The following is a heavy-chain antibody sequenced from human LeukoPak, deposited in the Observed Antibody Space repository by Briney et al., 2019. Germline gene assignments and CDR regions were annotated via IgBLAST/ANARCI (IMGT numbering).Heavy chain of an antibody. CDR1: GGSISSYY. CDR2: IYTSGST. V-gene: IGHV4-4*07. CDR3: ARGNAYYDSSGYYGTNWFDP. D-gene: IGHD3-22*01. Sequence: KTSETLSLTCTVSGGSISSYYWSWIRQPAGKGLEWIGRIYTSGSTNYNPSLKSRVTMSVDTSKNQFSLKLSSVTAADTAVYYCARGNAYYDSSGYYGTNWFDPWGQGTLVTVSS. J-gene: IGHJ5*02.